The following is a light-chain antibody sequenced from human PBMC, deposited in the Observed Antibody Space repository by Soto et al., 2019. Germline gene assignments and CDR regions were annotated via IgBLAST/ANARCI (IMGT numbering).Light chain of an antibody. Sequence: DIQMTQSPSTLSASVGDRVTITCRASQSISYKLAWYQHKPGKAPKLLIYDASGLQSGVPSRFSGSGSGTEFTLTISSLQSGDSAVYYCQQYNIWPPMTFGQGTRLEIK. CDR2: DAS. J-gene: IGKJ5*01. V-gene: IGKV1-5*01. CDR3: QQYNIWPPMT. CDR1: QSISYK.